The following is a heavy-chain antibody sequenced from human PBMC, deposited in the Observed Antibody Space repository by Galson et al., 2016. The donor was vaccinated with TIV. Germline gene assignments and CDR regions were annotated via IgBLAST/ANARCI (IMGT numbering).Heavy chain of an antibody. CDR2: MYYSGDT. CDR3: ARHREWELVAFDV. Sequence: ETLSLTCTVSGGSLSSRTYYWGWIRQPLGKGLEWIGSMYYSGDTYSSPSLKSRLTVSIDTSKNQFSLKLNAVTATDSAVYYCARHREWELVAFDVWGQGTMVTVSS. CDR1: GGSLSSRTYY. D-gene: IGHD1-26*01. J-gene: IGHJ3*01. V-gene: IGHV4-39*01.